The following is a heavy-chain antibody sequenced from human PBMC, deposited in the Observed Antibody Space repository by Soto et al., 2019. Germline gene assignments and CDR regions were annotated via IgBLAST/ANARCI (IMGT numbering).Heavy chain of an antibody. CDR2: ISSTTNYI. CDR3: ARESEDLTSNFDY. V-gene: IGHV3-21*06. Sequence: EVQLVESGGGLVKPGGSLRLSFAASGFTFTRYSMNWVGQAPGKGLEWVSSISSTTNYIYYGDSMKGRFTISRDNAKNSLYLEMNSLRAEDTAVYYCARESEDLTSNFDYWGQGTLVTVSS. CDR1: GFTFTRYS. J-gene: IGHJ4*02.